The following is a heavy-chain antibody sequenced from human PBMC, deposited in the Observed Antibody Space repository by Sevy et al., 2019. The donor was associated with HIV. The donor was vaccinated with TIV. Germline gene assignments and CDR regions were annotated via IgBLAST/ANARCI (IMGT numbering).Heavy chain of an antibody. D-gene: IGHD2-15*01. CDR2: ITTSGRYT. J-gene: IGHJ6*02. CDR3: AKGYCSGGSCPRDYYYYGMDA. Sequence: GGSLRLSCAASGFTFRTDAMNWVRQAPGKGLEWVSSITTSGRYTYSADSVEGRFTISRDNSQNTVYLQMNSLRVDDTAVYYCAKGYCSGGSCPRDYYYYGMDAWGQGTTVTVSS. CDR1: GFTFRTDA. V-gene: IGHV3-23*01.